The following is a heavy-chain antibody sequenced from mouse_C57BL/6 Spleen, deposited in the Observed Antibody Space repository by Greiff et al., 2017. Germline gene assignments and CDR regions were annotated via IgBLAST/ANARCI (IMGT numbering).Heavy chain of an antibody. Sequence: QVQLQQSGPELVKPGASVKISCKASGYAFSSSWMNWVKQRPGKGLEWIGRIYPGDGDTNYNGKFKGKATLTADKSSSTAYMQLSSLTSEDSAVYFCARSSIYDGYYRAMDYWGQGTSVTVSS. V-gene: IGHV1-82*01. CDR1: GYAFSSSW. D-gene: IGHD2-3*01. J-gene: IGHJ4*01. CDR3: ARSSIYDGYYRAMDY. CDR2: IYPGDGDT.